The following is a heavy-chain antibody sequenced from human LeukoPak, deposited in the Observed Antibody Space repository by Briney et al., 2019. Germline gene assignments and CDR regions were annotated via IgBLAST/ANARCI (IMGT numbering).Heavy chain of an antibody. CDR1: GFTFTSSA. CDR2: IVVGSGNT. CDR3: AADSSGYPGAFDI. D-gene: IGHD3-22*01. J-gene: IGHJ3*02. V-gene: IGHV1-58*02. Sequence: SVKVSCKASGFTFTSSAMQWVRQARGQRLEWIGWIVVGSGNTNYAQKFQERVTITRDMSTSTAYMELSSLRSEDTAVYYCAADSSGYPGAFDIWGQGTVVTVSS.